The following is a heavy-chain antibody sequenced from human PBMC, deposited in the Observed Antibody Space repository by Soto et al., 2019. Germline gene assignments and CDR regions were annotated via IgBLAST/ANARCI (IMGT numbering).Heavy chain of an antibody. V-gene: IGHV3-21*03. CDR2: ISSSGSHI. CDR3: TRDEAASSSSWHDY. D-gene: IGHD6-19*01. Sequence: EVQLVESGGGLVKPGGSLRLSCAASGFSIKTYSMNWVRQAPGKGLEWVSAISSSGSHIYYPDAVKGRFTISRDNANNAVFLQMNSLRAEDTAVYFCTRDEAASSSSWHDYWGQGTLVTVSS. J-gene: IGHJ4*02. CDR1: GFSIKTYS.